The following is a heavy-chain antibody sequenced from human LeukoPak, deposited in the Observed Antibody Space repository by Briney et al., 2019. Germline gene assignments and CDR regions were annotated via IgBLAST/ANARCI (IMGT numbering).Heavy chain of an antibody. V-gene: IGHV3-30*02. CDR3: AKGAPPVRGEDNYYYMDV. Sequence: GGSVSLLCAACGLIFSSYGMHWVRQAPGKGLEGVAFIRYDGSNKYYADSVKGRFTISRDNSKITLYLQMNSLRAEDTAVYYCAKGAPPVRGEDNYYYMDVWGKGTTVTISS. J-gene: IGHJ6*03. D-gene: IGHD3-10*01. CDR1: GLIFSSYG. CDR2: IRYDGSNK.